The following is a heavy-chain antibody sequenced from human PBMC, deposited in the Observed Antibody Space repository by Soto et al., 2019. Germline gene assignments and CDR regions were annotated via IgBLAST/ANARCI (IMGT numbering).Heavy chain of an antibody. D-gene: IGHD6-19*01. Sequence: GGSLRLSCAASGFTFSSYAMHWVRQAPGKGLEWVAVISYDGSNKYYADSVKGRFTISRDNSKNTLYLQMNSLRAEDTAVYYCARDQSSGWFFYYFDYWGQGTPVTVSS. CDR2: ISYDGSNK. CDR3: ARDQSSGWFFYYFDY. CDR1: GFTFSSYA. V-gene: IGHV3-30-3*01. J-gene: IGHJ4*02.